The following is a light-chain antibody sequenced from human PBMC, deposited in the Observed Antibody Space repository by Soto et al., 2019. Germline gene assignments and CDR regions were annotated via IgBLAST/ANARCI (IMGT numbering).Light chain of an antibody. V-gene: IGKV3D-15*01. CDR2: GAS. J-gene: IGKJ1*01. CDR1: QSVCGR. Sequence: EIVMTQSPDTLSASLGERVTVPCRASQSVCGRVVWYQQKSGQAPRLLIYGASARATGIPYRFSASGSGAEFTLTISSLQPEDFATYYCQHYNSYSEAFGQGTKVDIK. CDR3: QHYNSYSEA.